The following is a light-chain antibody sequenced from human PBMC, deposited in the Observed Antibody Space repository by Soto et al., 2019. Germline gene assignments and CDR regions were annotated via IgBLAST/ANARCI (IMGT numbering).Light chain of an antibody. CDR1: SSNIGRNY. CDR2: RNN. Sequence: QSVLTQPPSASGTPGQRVTISCSGSSSNIGRNYIYWYQQVPGAAPTLLIYRNNQRPSGVPDRFSGSKSGTSASLAISGLRSEDEADYFCSAWDDSLDGPVFGGGTKVTVL. J-gene: IGLJ2*01. V-gene: IGLV1-47*01. CDR3: SAWDDSLDGPV.